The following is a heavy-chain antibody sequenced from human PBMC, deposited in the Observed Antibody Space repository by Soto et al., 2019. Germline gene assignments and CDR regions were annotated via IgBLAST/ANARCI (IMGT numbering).Heavy chain of an antibody. V-gene: IGHV1-46*01. J-gene: IGHJ3*02. CDR2: IDPSGGST. CDR1: GYTFTASY. Sequence: GASVKVSCKASGYTFTASYMHWVRQAPGQGLEWMGIIDPSGGSTSYSQKFQGRVTMTRDTSTSTVYMELNSLRSEDTAVFYCARNSGHYYRSDAFDKWGQGTMVT. CDR3: ARNSGHYYRSDAFDK. D-gene: IGHD1-26*01.